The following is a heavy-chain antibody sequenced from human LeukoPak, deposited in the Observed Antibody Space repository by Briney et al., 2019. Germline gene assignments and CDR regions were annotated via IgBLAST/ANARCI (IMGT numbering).Heavy chain of an antibody. CDR2: IYPGDSDT. CDR3: VRPPFI. J-gene: IGHJ3*02. Sequence: GESVKISCKGIGYRFSTNWIGWVRQMPGKGLEWMGIIYPGDSDTRYSPSFQGQVTISADKSISAAYLQWSSLKASDTAMYYCVRPPFIWGQGTMVIVSS. CDR1: GYRFSTNW. V-gene: IGHV5-51*01.